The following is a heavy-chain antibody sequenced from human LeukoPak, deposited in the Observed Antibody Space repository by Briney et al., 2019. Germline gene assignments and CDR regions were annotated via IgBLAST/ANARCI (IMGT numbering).Heavy chain of an antibody. CDR2: ISGSGSTT. Sequence: GGSLRLSCAASGFALSAYAMSWVRQAPGKGLEWVSAISGSGSTTYYADSVKGRFTISRDNSKNTLYLQVNSPRAEDTAVNYCARRSLRLAPDFDFWGQGSLVTVSS. CDR1: GFALSAYA. V-gene: IGHV3-23*01. D-gene: IGHD5/OR15-5a*01. CDR3: ARRSLRLAPDFDF. J-gene: IGHJ4*02.